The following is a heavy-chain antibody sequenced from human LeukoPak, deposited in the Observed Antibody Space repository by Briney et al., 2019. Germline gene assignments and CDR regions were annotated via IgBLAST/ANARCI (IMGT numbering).Heavy chain of an antibody. J-gene: IGHJ3*01. D-gene: IGHD1-26*01. V-gene: IGHV3-33*01. Sequence: GGSLRLSCAASGFIFSDYGMHWVRQAPGKGLEGVAVIWNDGSNTYYGDPVKGLFTISRDNSKNTLYLQMNCLRAEDTAVYYCARDNAGLVKHLDAFDLWGQGTMVTVAS. CDR3: ARDNAGLVKHLDAFDL. CDR2: IWNDGSNT. CDR1: GFIFSDYG.